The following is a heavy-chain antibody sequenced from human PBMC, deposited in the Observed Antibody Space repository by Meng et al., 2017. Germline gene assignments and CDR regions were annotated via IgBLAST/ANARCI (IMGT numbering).Heavy chain of an antibody. Sequence: GESLKISCAASGFTFSSYGMHWVRQAPGKGLEWVAVIWYDGSNKYYADSVKGRFTISRDNSKNTLYLQMNSLRAEDTAVYYCARDQEIVGATLADYWGQGTPVTVSS. D-gene: IGHD1-26*01. J-gene: IGHJ4*02. CDR1: GFTFSSYG. V-gene: IGHV3-30*19. CDR3: ARDQEIVGATLADY. CDR2: IWYDGSNK.